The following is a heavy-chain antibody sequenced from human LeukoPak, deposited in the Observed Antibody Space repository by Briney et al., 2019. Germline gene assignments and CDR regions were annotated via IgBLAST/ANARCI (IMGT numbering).Heavy chain of an antibody. CDR1: GFTFSSYG. Sequence: GGSLRLSCGASGFTFSSYGMNWVRQAPGKGLEWVSGITGSGGGIYYADSVKGRFTISRDNSENTLYLQMNSLRAEDTAVYYCARTTEAHSWRTRYYDYYMDVWGKGTTVTVSS. CDR3: ARTTEAHSWRTRYYDYYMDV. D-gene: IGHD1-1*01. CDR2: ITGSGGGI. J-gene: IGHJ6*03. V-gene: IGHV3-23*01.